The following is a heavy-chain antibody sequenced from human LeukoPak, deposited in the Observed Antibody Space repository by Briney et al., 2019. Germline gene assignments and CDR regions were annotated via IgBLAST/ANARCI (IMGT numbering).Heavy chain of an antibody. D-gene: IGHD6-13*01. CDR2: ISSSSSYI. J-gene: IGHJ4*03. V-gene: IGHV3-21*01. CDR1: GFTFSSYS. CDR3: ARVEEVGAAGKVCY. Sequence: SGGSLRLSCAASGFTFSSYSMNWVRQAPGKGLEWVSSISSSSSYIYYADSVKGRFTISRDNAKNSLYLQMNSLRAEDTAVYYFARVEEVGAAGKVCYWGQGNL.